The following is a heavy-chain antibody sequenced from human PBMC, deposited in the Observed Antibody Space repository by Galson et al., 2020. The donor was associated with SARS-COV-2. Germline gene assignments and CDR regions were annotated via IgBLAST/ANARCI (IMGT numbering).Heavy chain of an antibody. D-gene: IGHD2-15*01. CDR1: GGSINNDHYY. Sequence: ASETLSLTCTVSGGSINNDHYYWSWIRQHPGKGLEWIGYIYYSGSTYYSPSLRSQVTISVDTSKNQFSLMLTSVTAADTAVYYCARVSARGVAATNWFDPWGQGTLVTVSS. CDR3: ARVSARGVAATNWFDP. J-gene: IGHJ5*02. V-gene: IGHV4-31*01. CDR2: IYYSGST.